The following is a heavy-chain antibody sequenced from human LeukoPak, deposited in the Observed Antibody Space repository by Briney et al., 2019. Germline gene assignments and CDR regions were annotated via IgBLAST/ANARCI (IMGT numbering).Heavy chain of an antibody. Sequence: PSETLSLTCTVSGGSISSGGYYWSWIRQHPGKGLEWIGYIYYSGSTYYNPSLKSRVTISVDTSKNQFSLKLSSVTAADTAVYYCARDAGVHNWFDPWGQGTLVTVSS. CDR2: IYYSGST. D-gene: IGHD3-10*01. V-gene: IGHV4-31*03. CDR1: GGSISSGGYY. CDR3: ARDAGVHNWFDP. J-gene: IGHJ5*02.